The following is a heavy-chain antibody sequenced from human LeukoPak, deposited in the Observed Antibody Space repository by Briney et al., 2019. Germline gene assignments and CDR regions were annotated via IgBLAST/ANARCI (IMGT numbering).Heavy chain of an antibody. CDR2: ISAYNGNT. J-gene: IGHJ4*02. D-gene: IGHD5-12*01. V-gene: IGHV1-18*01. CDR1: GYTFTSYG. CDR3: AREASVGIVATIYYFDY. Sequence: ASVKVSCKASGYTFTSYGISWVRQAPGQGLEWMGWISAYNGNTNYAQKLQGRVTMTTDTSTSTAYMELRSLRSDDTAVYYCAREASVGIVATIYYFDYWGQGTLVTVSS.